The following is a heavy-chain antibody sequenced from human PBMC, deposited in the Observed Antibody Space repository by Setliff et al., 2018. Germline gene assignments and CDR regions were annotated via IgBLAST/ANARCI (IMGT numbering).Heavy chain of an antibody. CDR3: ASSIVVVAGALYGEYYYYGMDV. CDR1: GGTFSSYG. V-gene: IGHV1-69*05. J-gene: IGHJ6*02. Sequence: SVKVSCKASGGTFSSYGFSWVRQAPGQGLEWMGEIIPMSGAANYAQKFQGRVTITTDEFTSTAYMELSSLRSEDTAVYYCASSIVVVAGALYGEYYYYGMDVWGQGTTVTVSS. CDR2: IIPMSGAA. D-gene: IGHD2-2*01.